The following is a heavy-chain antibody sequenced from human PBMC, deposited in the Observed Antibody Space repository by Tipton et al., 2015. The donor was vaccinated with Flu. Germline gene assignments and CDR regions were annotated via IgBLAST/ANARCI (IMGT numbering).Heavy chain of an antibody. V-gene: IGHV4-61*01. D-gene: IGHD3-10*01. CDR3: ARGKVGEFDFDY. CDR2: IYYSGST. CDR1: GGSVSSGSYY. Sequence: TLSLTCTVSGGSVSSGSYYWSWIRQPPGKGLEWIGYIYYSGSTNYNPSLKSRVTISVDTSKNQFSLKLSSVTAADTAVYYCARGKVGEFDFDYWGQGTLVTVSS. J-gene: IGHJ4*02.